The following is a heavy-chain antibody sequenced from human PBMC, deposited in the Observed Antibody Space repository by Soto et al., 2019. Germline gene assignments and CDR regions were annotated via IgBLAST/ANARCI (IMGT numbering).Heavy chain of an antibody. CDR3: AIVLVVPAAKPHYYYYGMDV. J-gene: IGHJ6*02. V-gene: IGHV4-30-4*01. Sequence: PSETLSLTCTVSGGSISSGDYYWSWIRQPPGKGLEWIGYIYYSGSTYYNPSLKSRVTISVDTSKNQFSLKLSSVTASDTAVYYCAIVLVVPAAKPHYYYYGMDVWGQGTTVTVSS. CDR1: GGSISSGDYY. CDR2: IYYSGST. D-gene: IGHD2-2*02.